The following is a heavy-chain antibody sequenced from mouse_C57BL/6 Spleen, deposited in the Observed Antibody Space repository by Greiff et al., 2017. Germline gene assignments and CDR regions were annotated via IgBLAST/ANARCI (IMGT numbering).Heavy chain of an antibody. CDR2: ILPGSGST. D-gene: IGHD1-1*01. CDR1: GYTFTGSW. CDR3: SRSCHYYGSSYGLAY. V-gene: IGHV1-9*01. J-gene: IGHJ3*01. Sequence: VQLQESGAELMKPGASVKLSCKATGYTFTGSWIEWVKQRPGHGLEWIGEILPGSGSTNYNEKFKGKATFTADTSSNTAYMQLSSLTTEDSAIYDFSRSCHYYGSSYGLAYWGQGTLVTVSA.